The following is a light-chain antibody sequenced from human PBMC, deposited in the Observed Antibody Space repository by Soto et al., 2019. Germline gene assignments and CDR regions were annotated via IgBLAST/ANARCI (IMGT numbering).Light chain of an antibody. J-gene: IGLJ1*01. V-gene: IGLV2-14*01. Sequence: QSVLTQPASVPGSPGQSITISCTGTSSDVGGYDYVSWYQQPPGKAPKLMIYDVSNWPSGASNRFSGSKSGNTASLTISGLQAEDEADYYCSSYTSSGTLVFGTGTKVTVL. CDR1: SSDVGGYDY. CDR3: SSYTSSGTLV. CDR2: DVS.